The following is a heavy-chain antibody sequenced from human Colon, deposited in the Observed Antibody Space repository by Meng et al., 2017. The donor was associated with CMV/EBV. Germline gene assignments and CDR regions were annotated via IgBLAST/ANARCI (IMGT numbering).Heavy chain of an antibody. J-gene: IGHJ4*02. Sequence: GESLKISCAASGFTFSTYSMHWVRQAPGKGLEWLGIISSDGFEDYADSVRGRFTISRDTFNNTLFLQMTSLRPEDSAVYFCARNLAPYYFDYWGQGTLVTVSS. CDR3: ARNLAPYYFDY. V-gene: IGHV3-30-3*01. CDR2: ISSDGFE. CDR1: GFTFSTYS.